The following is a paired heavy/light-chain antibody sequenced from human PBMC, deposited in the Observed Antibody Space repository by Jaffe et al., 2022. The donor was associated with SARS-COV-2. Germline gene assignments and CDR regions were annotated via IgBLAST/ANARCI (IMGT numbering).Heavy chain of an antibody. V-gene: IGHV3-72*01. CDR2: TRDKTHSYTT. Sequence: EVHLVESGGGLVQPGGSLRLSCAASGFTLSDHYMDWVRQAPGKGLEWVGRTRDKTHSYTTEYAASVKGRFTVSRDDSRNSLYLQMNSLKSEDTAVYYCVRNNGPLAQSSCSSTICYTDYWGRGTLVTVSS. D-gene: IGHD2-2*02. CDR3: VRNNGPLAQSSCSSTICYTDY. CDR1: GFTLSDHY. J-gene: IGHJ4*02.
Light chain of an antibody. Sequence: DIQMTQSPSSLSASVGDRVTITCRASQGISNNLAWFQQKPGKAPKSLIYAASSLQSGVPSKFSGSGSGTDFTLTISSLQPEDFATYYCQQYYAYPLTFGGGTKVEIK. J-gene: IGKJ4*01. CDR1: QGISNN. V-gene: IGKV1-16*02. CDR3: QQYYAYPLT. CDR2: AAS.